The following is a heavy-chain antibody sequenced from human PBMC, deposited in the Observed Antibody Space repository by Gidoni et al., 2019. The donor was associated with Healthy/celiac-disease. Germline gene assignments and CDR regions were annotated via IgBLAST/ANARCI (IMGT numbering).Heavy chain of an antibody. CDR3: ARDRGSIPGEESSGWWGWFDP. D-gene: IGHD6-19*01. CDR1: GFTVSSNY. J-gene: IGHJ5*02. V-gene: IGHV3-53*02. Sequence: EVQLVETGGGLIQPGGSLRLSCAASGFTVSSNYMSWVRQAPGKGLEWVSVIYSGGSTYYADSVKGRFTISRDNSKNTLYLQMNSLRAEDTAVYYCARDRGSIPGEESSGWWGWFDPWGQGTLVTVSS. CDR2: IYSGGST.